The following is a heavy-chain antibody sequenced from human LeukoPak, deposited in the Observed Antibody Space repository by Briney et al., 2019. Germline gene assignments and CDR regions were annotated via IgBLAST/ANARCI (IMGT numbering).Heavy chain of an antibody. CDR1: GFNFRDSA. Sequence: GTSLRLSCAASGFNFRDSAMHGVRQPPGKGLEGGAVSSYDGTNKYYADSVNGRFTISRDNSKNTLFLQMNNLRLEDTAVYYCAADYGDYVSPSDWGQGSLVIVSS. V-gene: IGHV3-30*04. D-gene: IGHD4-17*01. CDR2: SSYDGTNK. CDR3: AADYGDYVSPSD. J-gene: IGHJ4*02.